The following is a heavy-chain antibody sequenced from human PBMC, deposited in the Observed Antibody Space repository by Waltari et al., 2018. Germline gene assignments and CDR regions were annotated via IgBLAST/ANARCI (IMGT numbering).Heavy chain of an antibody. J-gene: IGHJ6*03. Sequence: QVQLVQSGAEVKKPGSSVKVSCKASGGTFSSYAISWVRQAPGQGLEWMGWSIPICGTANYDQKYQGRVTITADESTSTAYMELSRLRSEDTAVYYCAGPISSWVLGYYYYMDVWGKGTTVTVSS. D-gene: IGHD2-2*01. CDR2: SIPICGTA. V-gene: IGHV1-69*01. CDR3: AGPISSWVLGYYYYMDV. CDR1: GGTFSSYA.